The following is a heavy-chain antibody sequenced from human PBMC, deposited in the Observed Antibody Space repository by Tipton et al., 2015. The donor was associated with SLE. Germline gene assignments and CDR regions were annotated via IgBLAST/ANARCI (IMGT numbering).Heavy chain of an antibody. D-gene: IGHD1-7*01. Sequence: GSLRLSCTASGFSLISYTMNWVRRAPGMGLEWVASIGSRGDYMYLADSVKGRFTISRDNAKNSLYLHMTNLKGDDTAIYFCARTPGTQLHYFEFWGQGTLVTVSS. CDR2: IGSRGDYM. CDR3: ARTPGTQLHYFEF. CDR1: GFSLISYT. V-gene: IGHV3-21*01. J-gene: IGHJ4*02.